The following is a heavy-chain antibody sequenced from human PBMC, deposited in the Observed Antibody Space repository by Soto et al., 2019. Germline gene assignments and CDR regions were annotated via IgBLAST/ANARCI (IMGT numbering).Heavy chain of an antibody. Sequence: EVQLVESGGGLVQPGGSLRLSCVGTGFSFSSYSMNWVRQAPGKGLEWVSYISSISSTIHYADSVKGRFTISRDNAKNSLYLQMNSRRVEDTAVYYCASHSGDYVNWFDPWGQGTLVTVSS. CDR1: GFSFSSYS. CDR3: ASHSGDYVNWFDP. D-gene: IGHD4-17*01. V-gene: IGHV3-48*01. CDR2: ISSISSTI. J-gene: IGHJ5*02.